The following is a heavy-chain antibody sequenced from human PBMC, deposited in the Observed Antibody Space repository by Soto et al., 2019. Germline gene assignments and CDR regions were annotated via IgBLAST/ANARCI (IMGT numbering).Heavy chain of an antibody. Sequence: GASVKVSCKASGYTFTSYYMHWVRQAPGQGLEWMGIINPSGGSTSYAQKFQGRVTMTRDTSTSTVYMELSSLRSEDTAVYYCARDSSGYYVDFDALDVWGQGTTVTVSS. CDR2: INPSGGST. J-gene: IGHJ6*02. CDR1: GYTFTSYY. CDR3: ARDSSGYYVDFDALDV. D-gene: IGHD3-22*01. V-gene: IGHV1-46*01.